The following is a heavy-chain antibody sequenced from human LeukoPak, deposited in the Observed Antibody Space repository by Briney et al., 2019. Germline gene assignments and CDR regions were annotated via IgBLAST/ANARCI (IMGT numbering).Heavy chain of an antibody. J-gene: IGHJ4*02. Sequence: GGSLRLSCAASGFTFDDYAMHWVRQAPGKGLEWVSGISWNSGSIGYADSVKGRFTISRDNAKNSLYLQMNSLKASDTAMYYCARMGVPAAMWVLGGPFDYWGQGTLVTVSS. D-gene: IGHD2-2*01. CDR1: GFTFDDYA. V-gene: IGHV3-9*01. CDR2: ISWNSGSI. CDR3: ARMGVPAAMWVLGGPFDY.